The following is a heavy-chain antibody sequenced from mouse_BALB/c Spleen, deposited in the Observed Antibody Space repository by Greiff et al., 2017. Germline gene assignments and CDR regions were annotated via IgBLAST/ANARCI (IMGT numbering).Heavy chain of an antibody. J-gene: IGHJ4*01. D-gene: IGHD1-1*01. CDR1: GYSFTDYI. V-gene: IGHV1-39*01. Sequence: EVQLQQTGPELVKPGASVKISCKASGYSFTDYIMLWVKQSHGKSLEWIGNINPYYGSTSYNLKFKGKATLTVDKSSSTAYMQLNSLTSEDSAVYYCARGYYGSSYDYYAMDYWGQGTSVTVSS. CDR3: ARGYYGSSYDYYAMDY. CDR2: INPYYGST.